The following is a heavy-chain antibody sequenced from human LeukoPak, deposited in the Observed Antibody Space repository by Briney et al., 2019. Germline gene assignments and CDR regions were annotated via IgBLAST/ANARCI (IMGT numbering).Heavy chain of an antibody. V-gene: IGHV3-21*06. D-gene: IGHD3-22*01. Sequence: PGGSLRLSCAAPGLTFSRYSMNWVRQASGKGLEWVSSISSGSSYIYYADSVKGRFTISRDNAKNSLYLQMNSLRAEDTAVYYCARLPRSGFFVDWGQGALVTVSS. CDR3: ARLPRSGFFVD. J-gene: IGHJ4*02. CDR2: ISSGSSYI. CDR1: GLTFSRYS.